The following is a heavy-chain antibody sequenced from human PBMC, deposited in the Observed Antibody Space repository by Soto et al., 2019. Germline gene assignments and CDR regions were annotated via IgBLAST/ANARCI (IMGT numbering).Heavy chain of an antibody. D-gene: IGHD1-26*01. CDR2: ISYDGSNT. CDR1: GFTFSSYG. V-gene: IGHV3-30*18. Sequence: QVQLVESGGGVVQPGRSLRLSCVASGFTFSSYGMHWVRQAPGKGLEWVAIISYDGSNTYYADSVKGRFTISRDNSKNTLYLQRNGLRAEDTSVYYCAKEGGLSGSYYISSSYYFDYWGQGTLVTVSS. CDR3: AKEGGLSGSYYISSSYYFDY. J-gene: IGHJ4*02.